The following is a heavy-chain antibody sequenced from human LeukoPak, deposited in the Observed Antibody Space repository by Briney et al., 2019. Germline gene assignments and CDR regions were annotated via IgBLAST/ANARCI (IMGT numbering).Heavy chain of an antibody. V-gene: IGHV3-48*04. CDR3: ARLFGPTSDYYYMDV. J-gene: IGHJ6*03. Sequence: GGSLRLSCAASGFTFSNYNMDWVRQAPGKGLEWPSYISSSGSPIYYADSVKGRFTISRDNAKNSLYLQMNSLRAEDTAVYYCARLFGPTSDYYYMDVWGKGTTVTVSS. CDR1: GFTFSNYN. D-gene: IGHD3-10*01. CDR2: ISSSGSPI.